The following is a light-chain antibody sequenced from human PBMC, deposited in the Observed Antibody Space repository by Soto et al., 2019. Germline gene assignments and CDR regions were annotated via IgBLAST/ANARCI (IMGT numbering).Light chain of an antibody. J-gene: IGKJ2*01. V-gene: IGKV4-1*01. CDR3: QQYYSTPPT. Sequence: DSVMTQSPDSLAVSLGERATINCKSSQSVLYSSNNKNYLAWYQQKPGQPPKLLIYWASTRESGVPDRFSGSGSGTDFTLTISSLQAEDVAVYYCQQYYSTPPTFGQGTKLEIK. CDR2: WAS. CDR1: QSVLYSSNNKNY.